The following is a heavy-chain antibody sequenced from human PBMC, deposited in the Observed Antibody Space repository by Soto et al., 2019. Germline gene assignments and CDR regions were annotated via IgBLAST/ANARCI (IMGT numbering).Heavy chain of an antibody. CDR3: ARVQGPLYYDFWSGSRDP. Sequence: QVQLVQSGAEVKKPGASVKVSCKASGYTFTSYGISWVRQAPGQGLEWMGWISAYNGNTNYAQKLQGRVTMTTDTSTSTAYMELRSLRSDDTAVYYCARVQGPLYYDFWSGSRDPWGQGTLVTVSS. CDR1: GYTFTSYG. CDR2: ISAYNGNT. D-gene: IGHD3-3*01. J-gene: IGHJ5*02. V-gene: IGHV1-18*01.